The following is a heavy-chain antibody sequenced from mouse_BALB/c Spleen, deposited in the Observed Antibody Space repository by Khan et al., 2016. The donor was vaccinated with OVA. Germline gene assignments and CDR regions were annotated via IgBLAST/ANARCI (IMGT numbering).Heavy chain of an antibody. J-gene: IGHJ2*01. V-gene: IGHV3-2*02. CDR1: GYSITSDYA. D-gene: IGHD1-1*01. Sequence: EVKLLESGPGLVKPSQSLSLTCTVTGYSITSDYAWNWIRQFPGNKLEWMAYITYSGSTGYNPPLKSRISITRATSKNQFFLQLNSVTTEDTATYYCARDYGSSYLFFDYWGQGTTLTVSS. CDR2: ITYSGST. CDR3: ARDYGSSYLFFDY.